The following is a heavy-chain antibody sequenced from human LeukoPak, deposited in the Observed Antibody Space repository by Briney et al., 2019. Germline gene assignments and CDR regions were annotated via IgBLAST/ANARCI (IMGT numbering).Heavy chain of an antibody. J-gene: IGHJ3*02. V-gene: IGHV1-8*01. CDR1: GYTFTSYD. D-gene: IGHD6-19*01. CDR2: MNPNSGNT. CDR3: ARVSPSSGWRNDAFDI. Sequence: ASVKVSCKASGYTFTSYDINWVRQATGQGLEWMGWMNPNSGNTGYAQKFQGRVTMTRNTSISTAHMELSSLRSEDTAVYYCARVSPSSGWRNDAFDIWGQGTMVTVSS.